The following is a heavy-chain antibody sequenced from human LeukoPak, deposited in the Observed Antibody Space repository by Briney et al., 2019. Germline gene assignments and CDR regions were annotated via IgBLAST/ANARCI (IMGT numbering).Heavy chain of an antibody. Sequence: SETLSLTCNVSGGSISSGSYYWSWIRQPAGKGLEWIGRIYTSGSTNYNPSLKSRVTISVDTSKNQFSLKLSSVTAADTAVYYCAGGMAAAGLNYWGQGTLVTVSS. CDR1: GGSISSGSYY. V-gene: IGHV4-61*02. D-gene: IGHD6-13*01. CDR2: IYTSGST. J-gene: IGHJ4*02. CDR3: AGGMAAAGLNY.